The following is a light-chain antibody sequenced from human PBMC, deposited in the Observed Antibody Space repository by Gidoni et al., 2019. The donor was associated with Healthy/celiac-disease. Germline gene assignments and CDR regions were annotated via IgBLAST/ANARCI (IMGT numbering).Light chain of an antibody. V-gene: IGKV1-5*03. CDR2: KAS. Sequence: DIQVTQPPSTLSASVGDRVTITCRASQSISSWLAWYQQKPGKAPKLLIYKASSLESGVPSRFSGSGSGTEFTLTISSLQPDDFATYYCQQYNTYSTFGQGTKLEIK. CDR1: QSISSW. CDR3: QQYNTYST. J-gene: IGKJ2*01.